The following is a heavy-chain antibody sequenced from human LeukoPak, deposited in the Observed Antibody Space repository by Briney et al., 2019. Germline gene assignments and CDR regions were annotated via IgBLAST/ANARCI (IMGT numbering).Heavy chain of an antibody. V-gene: IGHV4-34*01. Sequence: SETLSLTCAVYGGSFSGYYWSWIRQPPGKGLEWIGEINHSGSTTYNPSLKSRVTISVDTSKNQFSLKLSSVTAADTAVYYCARGSSSYGSVRTTNNWFDPWGQGTLVTVSS. J-gene: IGHJ5*02. CDR2: INHSGST. CDR3: ARGSSSYGSVRTTNNWFDP. CDR1: GGSFSGYY. D-gene: IGHD3-10*01.